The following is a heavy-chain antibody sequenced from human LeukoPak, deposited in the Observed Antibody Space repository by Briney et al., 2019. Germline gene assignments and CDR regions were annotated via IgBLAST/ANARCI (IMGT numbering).Heavy chain of an antibody. D-gene: IGHD5-24*01. CDR1: GFTFSSYV. CDR3: ARDWAYKIDY. J-gene: IGHJ4*02. CDR2: ISHDGII. V-gene: IGHV3-74*01. Sequence: GGSLRLSCETAGFTFSSYVMHWVRRTPGKGLVWVSRISHDGIISYADSVKGRFTISRDNAKNTLTLQMNSLRVEDTAVYFCARDWAYKIDYWGRGTLVTVSS.